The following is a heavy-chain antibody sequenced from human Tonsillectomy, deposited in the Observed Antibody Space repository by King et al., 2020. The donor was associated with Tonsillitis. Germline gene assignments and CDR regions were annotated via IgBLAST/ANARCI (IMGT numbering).Heavy chain of an antibody. J-gene: IGHJ6*02. Sequence: VQLVESGGGLVHPGGSLRLSCAASGFTFSGYAMSWIRQAPGKGLEWVSSISGSGGSTYYADSVKGRFTISRDNSKNRLYLQMNSLRAEDTAVYYCAKGLASYYYYGMDVWGQGTTVTVSS. CDR2: ISGSGGST. V-gene: IGHV3-23*04. CDR3: AKGLASYYYYGMDV. CDR1: GFTFSGYA. D-gene: IGHD3-16*01.